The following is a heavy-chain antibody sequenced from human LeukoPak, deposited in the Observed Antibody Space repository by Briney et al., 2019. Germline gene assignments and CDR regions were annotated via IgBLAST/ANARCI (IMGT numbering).Heavy chain of an antibody. J-gene: IGHJ4*02. Sequence: GGSLRLSCAASGFTFSSYAMSWVRQAPGKGLEWVSGVSGSGGRTYYADSVQGRFTISRDNSKNTLYLQMISLRAEDTAVYYCAKDQGDSVWGSFDYWGQGTLVTVSS. V-gene: IGHV3-23*01. CDR2: VSGSGGRT. CDR1: GFTFSSYA. CDR3: AKDQGDSVWGSFDY. D-gene: IGHD3-16*01.